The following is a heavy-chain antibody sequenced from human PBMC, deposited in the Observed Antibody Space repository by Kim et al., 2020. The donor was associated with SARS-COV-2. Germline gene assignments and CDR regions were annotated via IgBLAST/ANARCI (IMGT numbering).Heavy chain of an antibody. CDR2: INPSGDKT. D-gene: IGHD6-19*01. J-gene: IGHJ4*02. CDR3: ARRDSSGWPEY. V-gene: IGHV3-23*01. Sequence: GGSLRLSCAASGFTFSSYAMHWVRQAPGKGLEWLSGINPSGDKTSYAGSVRGRCTISSDNSKNTLHLQMNSLRAEDTAVYYCARRDSSGWPEYWGQGTLITVSS. CDR1: GFTFSSYA.